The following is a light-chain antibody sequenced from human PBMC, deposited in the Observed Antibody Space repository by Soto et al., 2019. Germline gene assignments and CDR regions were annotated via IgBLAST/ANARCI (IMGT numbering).Light chain of an antibody. CDR3: CSYAGSYTLYA. J-gene: IGLJ1*01. CDR2: DVS. Sequence: QSVLTQPASVSGSPGQSITISCTGTSSDVGNYNYVSWYQQHPGKAPKLMIYDVSKRPSGVPDRFSGSKSGNTASLTISGLQADDEADYYCCSYAGSYTLYAFGTGTKVTVL. CDR1: SSDVGNYNY. V-gene: IGLV2-11*01.